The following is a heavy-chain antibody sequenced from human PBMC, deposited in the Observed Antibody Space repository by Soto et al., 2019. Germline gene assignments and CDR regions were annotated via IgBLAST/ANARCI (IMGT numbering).Heavy chain of an antibody. Sequence: GGSLRLSCAASGFTVSSNYMSWVRQAPGKGLEWVSVIYSGGSTYYADSVKGRFTISRDNSKNTLYLQMSSLRGEDTAVYYCAMNRGRVTTSWQFDYRAQRTLVTGSS. V-gene: IGHV3-66*01. CDR3: AMNRGRVTTSWQFDY. CDR2: IYSGGST. D-gene: IGHD1-26*01. CDR1: GFTVSSNY. J-gene: IGHJ4*02.